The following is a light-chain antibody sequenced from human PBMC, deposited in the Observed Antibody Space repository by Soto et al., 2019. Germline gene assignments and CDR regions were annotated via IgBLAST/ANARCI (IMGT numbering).Light chain of an antibody. Sequence: QAVLTQPPSASGTPGQRVTISCSGSSSNIGSNYVYWYQQLPGTAPKLLIYRNNQRPSGVPDRFSGSKSGPSASLAISGVRSEDEADYYCTAWDDILRGPLFGGGTKLTVL. CDR2: RNN. CDR3: TAWDDILRGPL. CDR1: SSNIGSNY. V-gene: IGLV1-47*01. J-gene: IGLJ2*01.